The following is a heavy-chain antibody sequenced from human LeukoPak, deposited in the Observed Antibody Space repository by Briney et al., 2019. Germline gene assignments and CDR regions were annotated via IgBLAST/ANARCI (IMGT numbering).Heavy chain of an antibody. D-gene: IGHD3-10*01. CDR2: IYYSGST. Sequence: SETLSLTCTVSGGSISSYYWSWIRQPPGKGLEWIGYIYYSGSTNYNPSLKSRVTISVDTSKNQFSLKLSSVTAADTAVYYCAREGGYYGSGSYRRWFDPWGQGTLVTVSS. V-gene: IGHV4-59*01. CDR1: GGSISSYY. CDR3: AREGGYYGSGSYRRWFDP. J-gene: IGHJ5*02.